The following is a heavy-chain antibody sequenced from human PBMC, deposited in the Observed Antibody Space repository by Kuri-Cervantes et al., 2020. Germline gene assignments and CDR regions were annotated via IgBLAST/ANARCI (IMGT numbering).Heavy chain of an antibody. J-gene: IGHJ3*02. V-gene: IGHV3-30-3*01. CDR1: GFTFSSYE. CDR3: ARAHIVVVTHDAFDI. D-gene: IGHD2-21*02. CDR2: ISYDGSNK. Sequence: GGSLRLSCAASGFTFSSYEMNWVRQAPGKGLEWVAVISYDGSNKYYADSVKGRFTISRDNAKNSLYLQMNSLRAEDTAVYYCARAHIVVVTHDAFDIWGQGTMVTVSS.